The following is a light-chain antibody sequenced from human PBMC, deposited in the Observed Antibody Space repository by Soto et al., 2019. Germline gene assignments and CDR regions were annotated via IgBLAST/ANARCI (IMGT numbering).Light chain of an antibody. J-gene: IGLJ1*01. CDR2: TTN. V-gene: IGLV1-44*01. CDR1: SSNIGTSS. CDR3: AAWDDSLNGHV. Sequence: QSVLNQPHSASGTPGQRVTISCSGGSSNIGTSSVHWFQQLPGTAPKLLISTTNQRPSGVPERFSGSKSGTSASLAISGLQSEDEADYYCAAWDDSLNGHVFGTGTKVTVL.